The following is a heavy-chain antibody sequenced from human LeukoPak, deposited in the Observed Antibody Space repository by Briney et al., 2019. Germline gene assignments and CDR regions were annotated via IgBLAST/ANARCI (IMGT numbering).Heavy chain of an antibody. V-gene: IGHV1-3*01. J-gene: IGHJ3*01. CDR2: INAGNGNT. CDR3: TSNSGWLLDAFDV. CDR1: GYTFTNYA. D-gene: IGHD6-19*01. Sequence: ASVKVSCKASGYTFTNYAMHWVRQAPGQRLEWMGWINAGNGNTKYSQYFQGRVTITRDTSASITYMELASLRSEDTAVYYCTSNSGWLLDAFDVWGQGTMVTVSS.